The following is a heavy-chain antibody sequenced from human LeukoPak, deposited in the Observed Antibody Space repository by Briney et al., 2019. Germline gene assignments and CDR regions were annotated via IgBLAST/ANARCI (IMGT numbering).Heavy chain of an antibody. J-gene: IGHJ5*02. D-gene: IGHD6-25*01. CDR1: GYSFTSYW. V-gene: IGHV5-51*01. Sequence: GESLKISCKGSGYSFTSYWIGWVRQMPGKGLEWMGIIYPGDSDTRYSPSFQGQVTISADKSIRTAFLQWSRLKASDTATYYCERLLGSGSIIWFDPWGQGTLLTVSS. CDR2: IYPGDSDT. CDR3: ERLLGSGSIIWFDP.